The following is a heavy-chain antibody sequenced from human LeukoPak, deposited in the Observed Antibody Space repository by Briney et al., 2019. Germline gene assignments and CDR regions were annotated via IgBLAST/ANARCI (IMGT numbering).Heavy chain of an antibody. CDR1: GGSFSGYY. Sequence: SETLSLTCAVYGGSFSGYYWSWIRQPPGKGLEWIGEINHSGSTNYNPSLKSRVTISVDTSKNQFSLKLSSVTAADTAVYYCSSLALGDKAPDYWGQGTLVTVSS. D-gene: IGHD3-9*01. V-gene: IGHV4-34*01. CDR2: INHSGST. CDR3: SSLALGDKAPDY. J-gene: IGHJ4*02.